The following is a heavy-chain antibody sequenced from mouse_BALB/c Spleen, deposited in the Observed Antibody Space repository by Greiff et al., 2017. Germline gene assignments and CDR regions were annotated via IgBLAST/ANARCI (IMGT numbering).Heavy chain of an antibody. CDR1: GFTFSDYG. V-gene: IGHV5-15*02. CDR3: ARVDGNYYAMDY. Sequence: EVKLVESGGGLVQPGGSRKLSCAASGFTFSDYGMAWVRQAPGKGPEWVAFISNLAYSIYYADTVTGRFTISRENAKNTLYLEMSSLRSEDTDMYYCARVDGNYYAMDYWGQGTSVTVSS. J-gene: IGHJ4*01. D-gene: IGHD2-1*01. CDR2: ISNLAYSI.